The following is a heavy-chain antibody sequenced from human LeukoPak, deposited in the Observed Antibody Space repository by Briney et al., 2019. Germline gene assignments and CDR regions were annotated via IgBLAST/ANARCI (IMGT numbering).Heavy chain of an antibody. CDR2: ISYDGSNK. D-gene: IGHD2-15*01. CDR3: AGRHCSGGGCYFAGADPFDY. V-gene: IGHV3-30*14. Sequence: GRSLRLSCAASGFTFSSYAMHWVRQAPGKGLEWVAVISYDGSNKYYADSVKGRFTISRDNSKNTLYLQMNSLRAEDTAVYFCAGRHCSGGGCYFAGADPFDYWGQGTLVTVSS. CDR1: GFTFSSYA. J-gene: IGHJ4*02.